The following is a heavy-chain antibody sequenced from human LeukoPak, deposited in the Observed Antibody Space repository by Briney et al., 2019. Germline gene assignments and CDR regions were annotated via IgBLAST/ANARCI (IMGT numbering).Heavy chain of an antibody. CDR2: ISGSGGST. CDR1: GFTFSSYA. J-gene: IGHJ4*02. Sequence: GGSLRLSCAASGFTFSSYAMSWVRQAPGKGLEWVSAISGSGGSTYYADSVKGRFTISSDNSKNTLYLQMNSLRAEDRAVYYCATYNQQWRRSRLDYWGQGPLVTVSS. V-gene: IGHV3-23*01. D-gene: IGHD6-19*01. CDR3: ATYNQQWRRSRLDY.